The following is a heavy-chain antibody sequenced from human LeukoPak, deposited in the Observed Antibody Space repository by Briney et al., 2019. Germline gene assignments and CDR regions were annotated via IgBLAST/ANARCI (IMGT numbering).Heavy chain of an antibody. CDR2: ISYDGSNK. D-gene: IGHD3-22*01. CDR3: ARSSYYYDSSGYTVDY. J-gene: IGHJ4*02. Sequence: PGRSLRLSCAASGFTFSSYAMHWVRQAPGKGLEWVAVISYDGSNKYYADSVKGRFTISRDNSKNTLYLQMNSLRAEDTAVYYCARSSYYYDSSGYTVDYWGQGTLVTVSS. V-gene: IGHV3-30*04. CDR1: GFTFSSYA.